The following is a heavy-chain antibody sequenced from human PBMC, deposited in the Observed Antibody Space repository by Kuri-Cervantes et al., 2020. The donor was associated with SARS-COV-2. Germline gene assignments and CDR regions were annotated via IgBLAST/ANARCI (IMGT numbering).Heavy chain of an antibody. V-gene: IGHV4-59*02. Sequence: SETLSLTCTVSGGSVSGYYWTWMRQPPGKGLEWIGNTHYSGSTNYNTSLDSRVTISVDTSKNQLSLRLSSVTAADTAVYYCARLGATKGSYYYGVDVWGQGTTVTCYS. J-gene: IGHJ6*01. D-gene: IGHD1-26*01. CDR1: GGSVSGYY. CDR3: ARLGATKGSYYYGVDV. CDR2: THYSGST.